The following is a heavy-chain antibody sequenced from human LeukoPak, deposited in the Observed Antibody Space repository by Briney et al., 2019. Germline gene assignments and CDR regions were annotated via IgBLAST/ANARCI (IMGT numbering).Heavy chain of an antibody. Sequence: ASVEVSCKVSGYTLTELSMHWVRQAPGKGLEWMGGFDPEDGETIYAQKFQGRVTMTEDTSTDTAYMELSSLRSEDTAVYYCATLLGWFGSSNWFDPWGQGTLVTVSS. J-gene: IGHJ5*02. CDR1: GYTLTELS. CDR2: FDPEDGET. CDR3: ATLLGWFGSSNWFDP. V-gene: IGHV1-24*01. D-gene: IGHD3-10*01.